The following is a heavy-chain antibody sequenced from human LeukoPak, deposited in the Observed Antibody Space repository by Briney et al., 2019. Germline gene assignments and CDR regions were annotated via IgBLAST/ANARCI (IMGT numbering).Heavy chain of an antibody. CDR1: GFTFGSYW. CDR3: ARDYDYVWGSSIRPFWFPRGVGDS. V-gene: IGHV3-74*01. Sequence: GSLRLSCAASGFTFGSYWMHWVRQAPGKGLVWVSRINSDGSSTSYADSVKGRFTISRDNAKNTLYLQMNSLRAEDTAVYYCARDYDYVWGSSIRPFWFPRGVGDSWGQGTLVTVSS. CDR2: INSDGSST. J-gene: IGHJ5*02. D-gene: IGHD3-16*01.